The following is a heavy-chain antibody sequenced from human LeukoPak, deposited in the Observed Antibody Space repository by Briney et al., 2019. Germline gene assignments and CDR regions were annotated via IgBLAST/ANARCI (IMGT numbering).Heavy chain of an antibody. Sequence: SETLSLTCTVSGGSITSYSWSWIRQSPGKGLEWIGYIYYSGSTNYNPSLKSQVTISEDTSKNQFSLKLSSVTAADTAVYHCARALGATGSFDYWGQGTLVTVSS. V-gene: IGHV4-59*01. J-gene: IGHJ4*02. CDR1: GGSITSYS. CDR2: IYYSGST. CDR3: ARALGATGSFDY. D-gene: IGHD1-1*01.